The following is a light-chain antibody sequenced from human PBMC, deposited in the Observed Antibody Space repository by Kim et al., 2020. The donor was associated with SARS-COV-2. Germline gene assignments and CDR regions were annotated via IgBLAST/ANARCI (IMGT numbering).Light chain of an antibody. V-gene: IGLV7-43*01. CDR3: LLYYGGAWV. J-gene: IGLJ3*02. CDR2: NTD. CDR1: TGAVTSGYY. Sequence: QAVVTQEPSLTVSPGGTVTLTCASSTGAVTSGYYPNWFQQKPGQVPRALIYNTDNKHSWTPARFSGSLFGGKAALTLSGVQPEDEAEYYCLLYYGGAWVFGGGTQLTVL.